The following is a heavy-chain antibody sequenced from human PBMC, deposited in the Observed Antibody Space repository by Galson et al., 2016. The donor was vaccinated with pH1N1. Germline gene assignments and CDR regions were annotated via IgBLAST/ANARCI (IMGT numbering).Heavy chain of an antibody. V-gene: IGHV3-15*01. CDR1: GLTFSNAW. Sequence: SLRLSCAVSGLTFSNAWMTWVRQAPGKGLEWVGRIKSKTDGGPIEYAAPVKGRFTISRDDSNNMVYLQMNSLKIEDTAVYYCTTDRHYDDSSGYYSEKGFDYWGQGTLLTVTS. CDR2: IKSKTDGGPI. D-gene: IGHD3-22*01. J-gene: IGHJ4*02. CDR3: TTDRHYDDSSGYYSEKGFDY.